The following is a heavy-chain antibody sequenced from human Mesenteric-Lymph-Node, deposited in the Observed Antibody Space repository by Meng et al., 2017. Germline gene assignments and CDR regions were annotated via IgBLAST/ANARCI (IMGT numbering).Heavy chain of an antibody. CDR2: IYHSGSS. CDR3: ARTFSSGWSLFQH. CDR1: GGSISSSHW. J-gene: IGHJ1*01. Sequence: QVQLQESGPGLVKPSQTLSLTFTVSGGSISSSHWWSWVRQPPGKGLEWIGEIYHSGSSNYNPSLKSRVTISADKSKNHFSLKLSSVTAADTAVYYCARTFSSGWSLFQHWGQGTLVTVSS. D-gene: IGHD6-19*01. V-gene: IGHV4-4*02.